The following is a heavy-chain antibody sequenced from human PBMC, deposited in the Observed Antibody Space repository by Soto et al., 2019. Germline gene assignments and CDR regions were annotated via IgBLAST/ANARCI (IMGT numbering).Heavy chain of an antibody. V-gene: IGHV4-59*03. D-gene: IGHD3-3*01. CDR1: GGSISSYY. CDR2: LYNTGST. CDR3: AGMSFTVYGEVVDNFYFYGMDV. J-gene: IGHJ6*02. Sequence: QVQLQESGPGLVKPSETLSLTCNVSGGSISSYYWTWIRQPPGKGLEWIGYLYNTGSTNYNPSLKSRVTISLDTSKNQFFLNLGSVTAADTAVYYCAGMSFTVYGEVVDNFYFYGMDVWGQGTTVTVSS.